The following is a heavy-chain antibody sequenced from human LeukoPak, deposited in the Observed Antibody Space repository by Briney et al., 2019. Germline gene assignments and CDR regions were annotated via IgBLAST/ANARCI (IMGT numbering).Heavy chain of an antibody. CDR1: GGSISSYY. CDR2: IYYSGST. J-gene: IGHJ2*01. Sequence: SETLSLTCTVSGGSISSYYWSWIRQPPEKGLEWMGYIYYSGSTTYNPSLRSRVTISVDTSKNQLSLKLSSVTAADTAVYYCARVFYYGSGAFDLWGRGTLVTVSS. D-gene: IGHD3-10*01. V-gene: IGHV4-59*01. CDR3: ARVFYYGSGAFDL.